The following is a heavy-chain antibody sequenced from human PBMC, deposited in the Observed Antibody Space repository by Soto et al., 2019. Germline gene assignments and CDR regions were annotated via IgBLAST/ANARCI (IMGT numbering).Heavy chain of an antibody. Sequence: PGGSLRLSCVTSGFSFSTSSMHWVRQAPGKGLEWVAVTKGSVSDTYYADSVRGRFTISRDTSRNTLFLEMGSLRAEDTAVYYCARALYNRGYLLFDFWGQGTLVTVSS. V-gene: IGHV3-33*05. CDR2: TKGSVSDT. CDR3: ARALYNRGYLLFDF. D-gene: IGHD6-25*01. J-gene: IGHJ4*02. CDR1: GFSFSTSS.